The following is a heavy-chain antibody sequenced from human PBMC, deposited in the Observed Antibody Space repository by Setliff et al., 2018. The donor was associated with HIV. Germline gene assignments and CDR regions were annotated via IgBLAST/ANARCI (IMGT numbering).Heavy chain of an antibody. J-gene: IGHJ6*02. V-gene: IGHV1-46*04. CDR2: INPGSVNI. CDR1: GYTFTNFY. D-gene: IGHD3-10*01. Sequence: GASVKVSCKASGYTFTNFYMHWVRQAPGQGLEWMGIINPGSVNIFYADAVKGRFTISRDNAKNSLYLQMNSLRAEDTAIYYCARGSLRGVLALGMDVWGQGTTVTVSS. CDR3: ARGSLRGVLALGMDV.